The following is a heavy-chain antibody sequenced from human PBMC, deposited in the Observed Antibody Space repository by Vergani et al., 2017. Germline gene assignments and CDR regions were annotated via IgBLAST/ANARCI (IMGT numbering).Heavy chain of an antibody. D-gene: IGHD2-2*02. CDR3: AREVGYCRSTSCYTPDY. Sequence: QVQLQQWGAGLLKPSETLYLTCAVYGGSFSGYYWSWIRKPPGKGLEWIGEINHSGSTNYNPSLKSRVTISVDTSKNQFALKLSSVPAADTSVYYCAREVGYCRSTSCYTPDYWGQGTLVTVSS. V-gene: IGHV4-34*01. CDR2: INHSGST. CDR1: GGSFSGYY. J-gene: IGHJ4*02.